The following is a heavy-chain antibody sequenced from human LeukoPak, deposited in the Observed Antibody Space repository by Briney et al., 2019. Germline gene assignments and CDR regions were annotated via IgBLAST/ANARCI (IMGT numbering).Heavy chain of an antibody. CDR3: ARDRYYYGSGSYYFDY. CDR2: IYYSGST. Sequence: SETLSLTCTVSGGSISSGSYYWGWIRQPPGTGLEWIGSIYYSGSTYYNPSLKSRVTISVDTSKNQFSLKLSSVTAADTAVYYCARDRYYYGSGSYYFDYWGQGTLVTVSS. CDR1: GGSISSGSYY. D-gene: IGHD3-10*01. J-gene: IGHJ4*02. V-gene: IGHV4-39*02.